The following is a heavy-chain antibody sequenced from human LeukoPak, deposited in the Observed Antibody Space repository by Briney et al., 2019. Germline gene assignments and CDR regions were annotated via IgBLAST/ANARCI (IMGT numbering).Heavy chain of an antibody. CDR1: GYTLTELS. Sequence: ASVKVSCKVSGYTLTELSMHWVRQAPGKGLEWMGGFDPEDGETIYAQKFQCRVTMTEDTSTDTAYMELSSLRSGDTAVYYCATGRSYCSSTSCYNYYYMDVWGKGTTVTVSS. V-gene: IGHV1-24*01. D-gene: IGHD2-2*02. J-gene: IGHJ6*03. CDR3: ATGRSYCSSTSCYNYYYMDV. CDR2: FDPEDGET.